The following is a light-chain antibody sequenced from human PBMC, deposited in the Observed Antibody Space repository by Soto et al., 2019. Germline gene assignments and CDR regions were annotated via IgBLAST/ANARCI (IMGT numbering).Light chain of an antibody. V-gene: IGKV1-5*01. CDR1: QSISSW. Sequence: DIQMTQSPSTLSASVGDRVTITCRASQSISSWLAWYQQKPGKAPKLLIYDASSLESGVPSRFSGSGSGTEFTHTLSSLQPDDFASYYSQQYNSYSPWGTFGQGTKMEIK. CDR2: DAS. J-gene: IGKJ1*01. CDR3: QQYNSYSPWGT.